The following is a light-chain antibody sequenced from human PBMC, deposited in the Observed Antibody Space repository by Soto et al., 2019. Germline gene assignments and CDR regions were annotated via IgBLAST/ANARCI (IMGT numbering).Light chain of an antibody. CDR1: SSNIGAGYD. CDR2: GNS. J-gene: IGLJ3*02. V-gene: IGLV1-40*01. CDR3: QSYDSSLSGWV. Sequence: QSVLTQPPSVSGAPGQMVTISCTGSSSNIGAGYDVHWYQQLPGTATKLLISGNSNRPSGVPDRFSGSKSGTSASLAITGLQAEDEADYYCQSYDSSLSGWVLGGGTKLTVL.